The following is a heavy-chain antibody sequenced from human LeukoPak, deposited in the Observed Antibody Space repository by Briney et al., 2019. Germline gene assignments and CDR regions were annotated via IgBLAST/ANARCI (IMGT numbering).Heavy chain of an antibody. Sequence: SETLSLSCEVSNLTISSVYSRGFVRESPGEGLECIWRIYNSGSTYYTPSLRSRVIVSVDTSKNHFSLKMSSVTAADTAVYYCARGSAPGEYYVHYM. D-gene: IGHD2/OR15-2a*01. CDR3: ARGSAPGEYYVHYM. J-gene: IGHJ6*03. CDR1: NLTISSVYS. CDR2: IYNSGST. V-gene: IGHV4-38-2*01.